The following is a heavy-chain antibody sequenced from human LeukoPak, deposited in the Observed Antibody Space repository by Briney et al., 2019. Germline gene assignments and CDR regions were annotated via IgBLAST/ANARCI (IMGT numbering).Heavy chain of an antibody. Sequence: PGGSLRLSCAASGFTFSNAWMSWVRQAPGKGLEWIGEIYHSGSTYYNPSLKSRVTISVDTSKNQFSLRLSSVTAADTAVYYCARVCCSSTSFLGRDWFDPWGQGTLVTVSS. J-gene: IGHJ5*02. V-gene: IGHV4-4*02. D-gene: IGHD2-2*01. CDR3: ARVCCSSTSFLGRDWFDP. CDR1: GFTFSNAW. CDR2: IYHSGST.